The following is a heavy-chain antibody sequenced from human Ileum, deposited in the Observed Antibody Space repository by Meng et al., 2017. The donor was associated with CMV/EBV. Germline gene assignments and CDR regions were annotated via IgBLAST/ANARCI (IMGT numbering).Heavy chain of an antibody. CDR1: GSISSGGFY. CDR3: ARESATGYNYWSVDY. V-gene: IGHV4-31*02. Sequence: GSISSGGFYWSWIRQHPGKGLQWIGYIYHSGATYSNPSLKRRLSFSIDTSNDQFSLKLTSVTAADTAVYYCARESATGYNYWSVDYWGRGTLVTVSS. J-gene: IGHJ4*02. CDR2: IYHSGAT. D-gene: IGHD3-22*01.